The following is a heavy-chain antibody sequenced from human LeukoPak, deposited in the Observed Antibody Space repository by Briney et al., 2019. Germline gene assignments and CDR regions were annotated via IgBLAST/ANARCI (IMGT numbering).Heavy chain of an antibody. CDR1: GGSISSYY. V-gene: IGHV4-4*07. J-gene: IGHJ4*02. CDR2: IYNSGST. Sequence: TSETLSLTCTVSGGSISSYYWSWIRQPAGKGPEWIGHIYNSGSTNSNPSFKSRLTMSIDASKNRFSLKLSSVAAADTAVYYCARQRSGGSCYGYWGQGNLVTVSS. D-gene: IGHD2-15*01. CDR3: ARQRSGGSCYGY.